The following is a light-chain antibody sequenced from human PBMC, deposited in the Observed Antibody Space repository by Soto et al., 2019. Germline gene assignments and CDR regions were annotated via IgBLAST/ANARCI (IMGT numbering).Light chain of an antibody. Sequence: IEMTQAPATLSVSPGERATLSCRASQSVSSNLVWYQQKPGQAPRLLIYDASIRATGIPARFSGRGSGTDFTLTISSLETEDFAVYYCQQRGNRPPWTFSQGTKVDIK. CDR2: DAS. CDR1: QSVSSN. CDR3: QQRGNRPPWT. V-gene: IGKV3-11*01. J-gene: IGKJ1*01.